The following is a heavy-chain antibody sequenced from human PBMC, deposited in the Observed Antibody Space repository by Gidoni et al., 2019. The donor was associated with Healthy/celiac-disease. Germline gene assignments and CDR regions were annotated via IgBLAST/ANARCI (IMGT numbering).Heavy chain of an antibody. CDR2: ISSSSSYI. Sequence: EVQLVESGGGLVKPGGSLSLSCSASGFTFSSSRMNCVSQAPGKGLEWVSSISSSSSYIYYADSVKGRFTISRDNAKNSLYLQMNSLRAEDTAVYYCARVATKERYSSGWHNYYYGMDVWGKGTTVTVSS. V-gene: IGHV3-21*01. CDR1: GFTFSSSR. J-gene: IGHJ6*04. CDR3: ARVATKERYSSGWHNYYYGMDV. D-gene: IGHD6-19*01.